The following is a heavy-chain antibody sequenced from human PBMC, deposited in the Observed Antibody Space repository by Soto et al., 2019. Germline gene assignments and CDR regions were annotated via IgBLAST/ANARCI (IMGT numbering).Heavy chain of an antibody. Sequence: SETLSLTCTVSGGSISSYYWSWIRQPPGKGLEWIGYIYYSGSTNYNPSLKSRVTISVDTSKNQFSLKLSSVTAADTAVYYCARCTMVRGVIYWFDPWGQGTLVTVSS. V-gene: IGHV4-59*08. CDR3: ARCTMVRGVIYWFDP. D-gene: IGHD3-10*01. CDR2: IYYSGST. CDR1: GGSISSYY. J-gene: IGHJ5*02.